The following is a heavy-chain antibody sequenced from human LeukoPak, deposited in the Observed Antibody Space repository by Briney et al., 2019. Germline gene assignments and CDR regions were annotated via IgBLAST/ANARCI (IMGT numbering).Heavy chain of an antibody. CDR1: GFTFINYG. J-gene: IGHJ4*02. CDR3: AKDLGAGGGSVFNY. D-gene: IGHD3-10*01. V-gene: IGHV3-23*01. CDR2: IRASGDRT. Sequence: GGSLRLSCVVSGFTFINYGMSWVRQAPGKGLEWVSTIRASGDRTYYAESVKGRFTISGDKSKNTLYLQMSNLRAEDTAIYYCAKDLGAGGGSVFNYWGQGALVTVSS.